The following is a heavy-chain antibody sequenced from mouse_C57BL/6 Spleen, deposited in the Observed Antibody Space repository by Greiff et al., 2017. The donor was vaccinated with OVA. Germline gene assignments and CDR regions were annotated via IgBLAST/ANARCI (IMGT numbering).Heavy chain of an antibody. J-gene: IGHJ1*03. D-gene: IGHD4-1*01. CDR3: ARHTGWYFDV. V-gene: IGHV5-6*02. CDR2: ISSGGSYT. Sequence: EVMLVESGGDLVKPGGSLKLSCAASGFTFSSYGMSWVRQTPDKRLEWVATISSGGSYTYYPDSVKGRFTISRDNAKNTLYLQMSSLKSEDTAMYYCARHTGWYFDVWGTGTTVTVSS. CDR1: GFTFSSYG.